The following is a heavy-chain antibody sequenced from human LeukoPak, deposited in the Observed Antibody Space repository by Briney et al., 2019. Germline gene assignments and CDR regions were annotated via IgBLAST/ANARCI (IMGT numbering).Heavy chain of an antibody. Sequence: SETLSLTCTVSGGSISSYYWSWIRQPAGKGLEWIGRIYTSGSTNYNPSLKSRVTISVDTSKNQFSLKLSSVTAADTAVYYCARGFGDIVVVVAATTYFDYWGQGTLVTVSS. CDR2: IYTSGST. J-gene: IGHJ4*02. CDR1: GGSISSYY. D-gene: IGHD2-15*01. V-gene: IGHV4-4*07. CDR3: ARGFGDIVVVVAATTYFDY.